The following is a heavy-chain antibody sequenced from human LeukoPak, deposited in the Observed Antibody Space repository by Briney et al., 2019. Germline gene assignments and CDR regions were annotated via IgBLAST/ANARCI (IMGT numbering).Heavy chain of an antibody. D-gene: IGHD1-26*01. CDR3: ARVGGSYLYYFDY. CDR2: IYHSGST. V-gene: IGHV4-38-2*02. J-gene: IGHJ4*02. CDR1: GYSISSGYY. Sequence: SETLSLTCTVSGYSISSGYYWGWIRQPPGKGLEWIGSIYHSGSTYYNPSLKSRVTISVDTSKNQFSLKLSSVTAADTAVYYCARVGGSYLYYFDYWGQGTLVTVSS.